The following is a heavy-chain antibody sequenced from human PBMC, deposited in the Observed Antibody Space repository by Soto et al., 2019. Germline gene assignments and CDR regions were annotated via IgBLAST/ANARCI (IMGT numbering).Heavy chain of an antibody. CDR3: ARSSPYIVVRKPTGNQDYYGMDV. Sequence: QVQLVQSGAEVKKPGSSVKVFCNASGGTFSNYTISWVRQAPGQGLEWMGWIIPVFGTTDYEQKFQGRVTITADGSTSTAYMKLSSLRSADTAVYYCARSSPYIVVRKPTGNQDYYGMDVWGQGTTVTVSS. J-gene: IGHJ6*02. CDR1: GGTFSNYT. D-gene: IGHD2-2*01. V-gene: IGHV1-69*01. CDR2: IIPVFGTT.